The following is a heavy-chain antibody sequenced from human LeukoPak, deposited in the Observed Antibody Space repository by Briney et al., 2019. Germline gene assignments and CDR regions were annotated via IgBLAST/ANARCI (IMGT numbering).Heavy chain of an antibody. Sequence: SETLSLTCTVSGGSISSSSYYWAWIRQPPGKGLEWIGSIYYSGNTYYKSSLKSRVTIAVDTSKNQFSLKLNSVTAADTAVYYCARDGNALWGQGTLVTVSS. CDR1: GGSISSSSYY. D-gene: IGHD1-1*01. V-gene: IGHV4-39*07. CDR3: ARDGNAL. CDR2: IYYSGNT. J-gene: IGHJ4*02.